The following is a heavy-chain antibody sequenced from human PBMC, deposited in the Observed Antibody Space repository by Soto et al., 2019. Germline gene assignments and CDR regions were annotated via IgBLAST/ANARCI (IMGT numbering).Heavy chain of an antibody. Sequence: EVPLLESGGGLVQPGGSLGLSCAASGFTFSSYDMSWVRQAPGKGLEYVSSISVTGSDTYYADSVKGRFTISRDNSKNTLYLQMNSLRVEDTAVYYCARTTTTKSRDYWGQGTLVTVSS. CDR1: GFTFSSYD. CDR3: ARTTTTKSRDY. J-gene: IGHJ4*02. V-gene: IGHV3-23*01. D-gene: IGHD4-17*01. CDR2: ISVTGSDT.